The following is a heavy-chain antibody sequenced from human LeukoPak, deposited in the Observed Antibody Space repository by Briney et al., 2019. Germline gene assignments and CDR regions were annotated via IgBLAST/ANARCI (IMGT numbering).Heavy chain of an antibody. CDR2: INHSGST. V-gene: IGHV4-34*01. CDR3: ARGTELTRTSGHYSFDY. J-gene: IGHJ4*02. Sequence: SETLSLTCAVYGDSLSGFYWSWIRQPPGKGLEWIGEINHSGSTNYNPSLKSRVTISLDTANNQLFLRMTSVSAADTAVYYCARGTELTRTSGHYSFDYWGQGTLVSVSS. CDR1: GDSLSGFY. D-gene: IGHD1-7*01.